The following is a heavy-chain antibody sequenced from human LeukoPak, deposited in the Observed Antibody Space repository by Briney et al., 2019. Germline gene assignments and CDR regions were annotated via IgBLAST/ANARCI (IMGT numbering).Heavy chain of an antibody. J-gene: IGHJ6*03. CDR2: ISGSGGSA. CDR3: ARRSGSTTTCYSWPAQYYYMDV. D-gene: IGHD2-2*01. V-gene: IGHV3-23*01. CDR1: GFTFMMYG. Sequence: GGSLRLSCAASGFTFMMYGMTWVRQAPGKGLEWVSGISGSGGSANYADSVKGRFTISRDNSKNTVYLQMSSLRAEDTALYYCARRSGSTTTCYSWPAQYYYMDVWGKGTSVTVSS.